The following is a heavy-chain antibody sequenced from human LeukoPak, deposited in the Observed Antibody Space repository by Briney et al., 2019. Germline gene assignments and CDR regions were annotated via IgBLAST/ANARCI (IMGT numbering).Heavy chain of an antibody. D-gene: IGHD2/OR15-2a*01. CDR2: ISSSSTYI. CDR1: GFTFSSST. V-gene: IGHV3-21*01. CDR3: ARDFLNAIDI. Sequence: AGGFLRLSCAASGFTFSSSTMNWGRPSPGKGLQWVSSISSSSTYIYYADSVKGRFIISRDNAKNSLYLQMNSLRAEDTAVFYCARDFLNAIDIWGQGTMVTVSS. J-gene: IGHJ3*02.